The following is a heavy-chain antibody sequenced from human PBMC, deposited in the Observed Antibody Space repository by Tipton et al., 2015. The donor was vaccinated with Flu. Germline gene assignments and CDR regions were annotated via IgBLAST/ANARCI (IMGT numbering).Heavy chain of an antibody. V-gene: IGHV3-53*01. CDR2: IYSDGRA. Sequence: QLVQSGGDLIQPGGSLRLSCAASGFTVNSNYMSWVRQAPGKGLEWVSVIYSDGRAYYVDSVKGRFTVSRDDSKNMLSLQMDSLRAEDTAVYYCTRGQGANPWGEGTLVTVSS. CDR1: GFTVNSNY. J-gene: IGHJ5*02. CDR3: TRGQGANP.